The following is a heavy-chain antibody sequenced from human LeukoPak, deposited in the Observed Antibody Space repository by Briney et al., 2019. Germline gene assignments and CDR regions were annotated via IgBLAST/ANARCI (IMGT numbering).Heavy chain of an antibody. Sequence: PSETLSLTCTVSGGSISTYYWSWIRQPPGKGLEWIGYIYYSGGTNYNPSLKSRVTISVDTSKNQFSLKLSSVTAADTAVYYCARVMVRGVIDYWGQGTLVTVPS. J-gene: IGHJ4*02. V-gene: IGHV4-59*01. D-gene: IGHD3-10*01. CDR2: IYYSGGT. CDR3: ARVMVRGVIDY. CDR1: GGSISTYY.